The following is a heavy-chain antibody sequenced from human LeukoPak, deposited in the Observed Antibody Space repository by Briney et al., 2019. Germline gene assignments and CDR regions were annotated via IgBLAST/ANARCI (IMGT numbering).Heavy chain of an antibody. CDR2: IYSGGGA. Sequence: GGSLRLSCAASGFTVTSNYMSWVRQAPGKGLEWVSIIYSGGGAYYADSVKGRFTISRDNSRNTLFLQMNSLRAEDTAVYYCAKGGEYSSSWFDYWGQGTLVTVSS. V-gene: IGHV3-66*01. D-gene: IGHD6-13*01. CDR3: AKGGEYSSSWFDY. CDR1: GFTVTSNY. J-gene: IGHJ4*02.